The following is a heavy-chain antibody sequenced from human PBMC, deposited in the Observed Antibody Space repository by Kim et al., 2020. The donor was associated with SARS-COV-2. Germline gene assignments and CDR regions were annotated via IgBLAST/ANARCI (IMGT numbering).Heavy chain of an antibody. J-gene: IGHJ3*02. D-gene: IGHD2-8*01. Sequence: GGSLRLSCAASGFTFSTYRMNWVRQTPGKGLEWVASISGDSSSKYYADSVKGRFTISRDTPKNSLYLQMDSLRAEDTAVYFCARGIRDVDIVLEGAIWG. V-gene: IGHV3-21*06. CDR3: ARGIRDVDIVLEGAI. CDR2: ISGDSSSK. CDR1: GFTFSTYR.